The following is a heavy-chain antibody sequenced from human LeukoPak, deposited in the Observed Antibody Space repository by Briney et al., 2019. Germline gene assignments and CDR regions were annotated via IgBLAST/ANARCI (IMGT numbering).Heavy chain of an antibody. CDR2: IRYDGSNK. V-gene: IGHV3-30*02. CDR3: AKDGCGAYDSSGCIDY. Sequence: PGGSLRLSCAASGFTFSSYGMHWVRQAPGKGLEWVAFIRYDGSNKYYADSVKGRFTISRDKSKNTLYLQMNSLRAEDTAVYYCAKDGCGAYDSSGCIDYWGQGTLVTVSS. CDR1: GFTFSSYG. D-gene: IGHD3-22*01. J-gene: IGHJ4*02.